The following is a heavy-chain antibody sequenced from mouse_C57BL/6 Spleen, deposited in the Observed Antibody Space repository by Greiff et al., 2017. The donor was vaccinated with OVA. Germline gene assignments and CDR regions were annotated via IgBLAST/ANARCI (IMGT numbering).Heavy chain of an antibody. V-gene: IGHV5-17*01. Sequence: EVKLVESGGGLVKPGGSLKLSCAASGFTFSDYGMHWVRQAPEKGLEWVAYISSGSSTIYYAATVKGRFTISRDNAKNTLFLQMTSLRSEDTAMYYCARTHYGSSYGKNVDYWGQGTTPTVSS. CDR2: ISSGSSTI. CDR3: ARTHYGSSYGKNVDY. J-gene: IGHJ2*01. CDR1: GFTFSDYG. D-gene: IGHD1-1*01.